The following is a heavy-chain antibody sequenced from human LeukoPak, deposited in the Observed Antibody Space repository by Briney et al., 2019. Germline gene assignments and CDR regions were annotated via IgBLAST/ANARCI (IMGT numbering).Heavy chain of an antibody. J-gene: IGHJ4*02. Sequence: NTGGSLRLSCAASGFIFSSFSVNWVRQAPGKGLEWVSSISTSGGLSSIYYADSVKGRFTISRDNSKNTLYLQMNSLRVEDTAVYYCARDPRIAAAGVPYWGQGTLVTVSS. CDR3: ARDPRIAAAGVPY. V-gene: IGHV3-21*01. CDR2: ISTSGGLSSI. CDR1: GFIFSSFS. D-gene: IGHD6-13*01.